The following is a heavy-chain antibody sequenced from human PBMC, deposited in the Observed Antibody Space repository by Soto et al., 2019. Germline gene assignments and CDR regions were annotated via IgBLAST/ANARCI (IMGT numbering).Heavy chain of an antibody. CDR2: ISYEGSNK. Sequence: GRSLRLSCAASGFNFIEYAMHWVRHAPGKGLEWLAIISYEGSNKYSAGSVKGRFTISRDNSKNTLYLQMNSLRPEDTAVYYCAKDWATPVAGRFLDSWGQGTPVPVSS. D-gene: IGHD6-19*01. J-gene: IGHJ4*02. CDR3: AKDWATPVAGRFLDS. V-gene: IGHV3-30*18. CDR1: GFNFIEYA.